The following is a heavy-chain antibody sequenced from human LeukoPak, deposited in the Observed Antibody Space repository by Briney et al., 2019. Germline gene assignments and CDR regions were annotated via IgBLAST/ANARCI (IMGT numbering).Heavy chain of an antibody. J-gene: IGHJ4*02. CDR1: GFTFSDYY. Sequence: GGSLRLSCAASGFTFSDYYMSWIRQAPGKGLEWVSYISSSGSTIYYADSVKGRFTISRDNAKNSLYLQMNSLRAEDTAVYYCARDGAQYCSSTSCYSVPLDYWGQGTLVTVSS. CDR3: ARDGAQYCSSTSCYSVPLDY. D-gene: IGHD2-2*01. V-gene: IGHV3-11*04. CDR2: ISSSGSTI.